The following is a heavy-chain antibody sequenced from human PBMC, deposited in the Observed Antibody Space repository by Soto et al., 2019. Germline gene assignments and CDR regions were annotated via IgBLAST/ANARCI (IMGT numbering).Heavy chain of an antibody. CDR3: ARAGCDGGSCYTLVGLRYGMDV. CDR1: GFTFSSYV. V-gene: IGHV3-30-3*01. Sequence: QVQLVESGGGVVQPGRSLRLSCAASGFTFSSYVMYWVRQAPGKGLEWVVVISYDGNNKYYADSVKGRFTISRDNSRNTLYLQMNSLRAEDTGVYYCARAGCDGGSCYTLVGLRYGMDVWGQGTTVTVSS. D-gene: IGHD2-15*01. CDR2: ISYDGNNK. J-gene: IGHJ6*02.